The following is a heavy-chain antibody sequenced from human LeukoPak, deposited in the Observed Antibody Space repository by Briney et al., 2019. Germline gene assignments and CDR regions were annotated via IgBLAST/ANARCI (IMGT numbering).Heavy chain of an antibody. CDR3: ARGVGNFRYYFDY. D-gene: IGHD2/OR15-2a*01. CDR1: GFPFSTYA. J-gene: IGHJ4*02. CDR2: ISATGTYI. V-gene: IGHV3-21*01. Sequence: GGSLRLSCAASGFPFSTYAMNWIRQAPGKGLEWVSSISATGTYIYYGDLVEGRFTISRDNAKNSLYLQMNSLRAEDTAVYYCARGVGNFRYYFDYWGQGTLVTVSP.